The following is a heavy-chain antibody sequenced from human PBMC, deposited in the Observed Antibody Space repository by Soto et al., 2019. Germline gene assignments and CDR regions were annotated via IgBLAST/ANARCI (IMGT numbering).Heavy chain of an antibody. CDR2: AYHNGLT. CDR1: GDSISTNVW. V-gene: IGHV4-4*02. D-gene: IGHD6-19*01. Sequence: QVQLQESGPGLVKPSGTLSLTCAVSGDSISTNVWWSWVRQPPGKGLEWIGEAYHNGLTNYNPSLKSRVTMSFDTSKNEFSLKLTSVTAADTAIYYCARDAAVPGESDRFDYWGQGILVTVSS. CDR3: ARDAAVPGESDRFDY. J-gene: IGHJ4*02.